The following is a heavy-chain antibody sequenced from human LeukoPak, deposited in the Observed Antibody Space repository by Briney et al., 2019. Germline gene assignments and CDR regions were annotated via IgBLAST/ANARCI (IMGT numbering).Heavy chain of an antibody. CDR2: ISAYNGNT. CDR1: GYTFTSYG. D-gene: IGHD6-13*01. J-gene: IGHJ4*02. V-gene: IGHV1-18*01. CDR3: ARVSSSWHEFAEN. Sequence: ASVKVSCKASGYTFTSYGISWVRQAPGQGLEWMGWISAYNGNTNYAQKFQGRVTMTTDTSTSTAYMELRSLRSDDTAVFHCARVSSSWHEFAENWGKGTLVTVS.